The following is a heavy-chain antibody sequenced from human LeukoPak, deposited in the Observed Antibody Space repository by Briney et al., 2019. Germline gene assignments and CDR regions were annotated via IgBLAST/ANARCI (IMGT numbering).Heavy chain of an antibody. CDR1: GFTFSSYS. Sequence: GSLRLSCAASGFTFSSYSMNWVRQAPGEGLEWVSYISSSSSTIYYADSVKGRFTISRDNAKNSLYLQINSLRAEDTALYYCAEGPYYDILTGYSSDAFHIWGQGTVVTVSS. CDR3: AEGPYYDILTGYSSDAFHI. J-gene: IGHJ3*02. D-gene: IGHD3-9*01. CDR2: ISSSSSTI. V-gene: IGHV3-48*01.